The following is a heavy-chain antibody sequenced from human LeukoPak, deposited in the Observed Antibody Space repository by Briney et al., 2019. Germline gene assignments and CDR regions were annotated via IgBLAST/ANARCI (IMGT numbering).Heavy chain of an antibody. CDR1: GYTFTVKF. Sequence: ASVKVSCKASGYTFTVKFLHWLRHAPGQGLEWMGGIEPNSGGAVYGQKFRGRVTVTRDTSVSTAYMELSSLRSDDTAVYYCAIENWYDSCGFSKAFDYWCQGTLVSVSA. V-gene: IGHV1-2*02. D-gene: IGHD5-18*01. CDR2: IEPNSGGA. CDR3: AIENWYDSCGFSKAFDY. J-gene: IGHJ4*02.